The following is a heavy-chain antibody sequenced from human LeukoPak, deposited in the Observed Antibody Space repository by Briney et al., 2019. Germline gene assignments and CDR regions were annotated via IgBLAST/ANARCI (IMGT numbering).Heavy chain of an antibody. CDR3: VRHLVRVAEGYFDY. D-gene: IGHD1-26*01. V-gene: IGHV4-39*01. Sequence: PSETLSLTCTVSGDSVSSDSYYWGWIRQPPRKGLEWIGSVFYRDRTYYNPSLRSRLTITVDTPKNEVSLNLRSVTAADTAIYYCVRHLVRVAEGYFDYWGQGIQITVSS. CDR1: GDSVSSDSYY. CDR2: VFYRDRT. J-gene: IGHJ4*02.